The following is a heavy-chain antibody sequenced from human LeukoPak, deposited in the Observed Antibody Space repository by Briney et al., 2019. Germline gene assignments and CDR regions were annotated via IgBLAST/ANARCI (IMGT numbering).Heavy chain of an antibody. CDR1: GGSISSSSYY. V-gene: IGHV4-39*07. CDR2: IYYSGST. Sequence: SETLSLTCTVSGGSISSSSYYWGWIRQPPGKGLEWIGSIYYSGSTYYNPSLKSRVTISVDTSKNQFSLKLSSVTAADTAVYYCARAAAANRYNWFDPWGQGTLVTVSS. D-gene: IGHD6-13*01. J-gene: IGHJ5*02. CDR3: ARAAAANRYNWFDP.